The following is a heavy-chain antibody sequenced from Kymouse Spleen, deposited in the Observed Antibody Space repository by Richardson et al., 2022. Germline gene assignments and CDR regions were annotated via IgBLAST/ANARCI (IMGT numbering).Heavy chain of an antibody. J-gene: IGHJ5*02. CDR1: GFTFSSYD. V-gene: IGHV3-13*01. CDR3: ARGGTIF*LVIIPYNWFDP. D-gene: IGHD3-9*01. CDR2: IGTAGDT. Sequence: EVQLVESGGGLVQPGGSLRLSCAASGFTFSSYDMHWVRQATGKGLEWVSAIGTAGDTYYPGSVKGRFTISRENAKNSLYLQMNSLRAGDTAVYYCARGGTIF*LVIIPYNWFDPWGQGTLVTVSS.